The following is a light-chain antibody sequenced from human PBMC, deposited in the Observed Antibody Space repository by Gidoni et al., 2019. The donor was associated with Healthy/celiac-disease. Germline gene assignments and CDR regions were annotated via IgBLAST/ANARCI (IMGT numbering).Light chain of an antibody. CDR3: AAWDDSLNGPV. CDR2: SNN. J-gene: IGLJ3*02. V-gene: IGLV1-44*01. CDR1: SSNIGSNT. Sequence: QSVLPQPPSASGTPGQRVTISCSGSSSNIGSNTVNWYQQLPGTAPKLLIYSNNQRPSGVPDRFSGSKSSTSASLAISGIQSEDEADYYCAAWDDSLNGPVFGGGTKLTVL.